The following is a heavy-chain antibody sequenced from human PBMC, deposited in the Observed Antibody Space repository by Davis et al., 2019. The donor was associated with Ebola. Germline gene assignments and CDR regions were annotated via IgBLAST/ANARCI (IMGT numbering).Heavy chain of an antibody. CDR1: DGSFSGYF. V-gene: IGHV4-34*01. CDR3: ARASVPAGRGYNWFDP. CDR2: INHRGST. Sequence: SETLSLTCAVYDGSFSGYFWSWIRQPPGKGLEWIGEINHRGSTNYNPSLKSRVTISVDTSKNQFSLKLTSVTAADTAVYYCARASVPAGRGYNWFDPWGQGTLVTVSS. D-gene: IGHD2-2*01. J-gene: IGHJ5*02.